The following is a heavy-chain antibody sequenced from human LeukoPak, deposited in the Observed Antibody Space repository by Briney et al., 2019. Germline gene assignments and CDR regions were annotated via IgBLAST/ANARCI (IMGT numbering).Heavy chain of an antibody. CDR2: INHSGSA. V-gene: IGHV4-34*01. Sequence: SETLSLTCGVYGGSFSGYYWSWIRQPPGKGLEWLGEINHSGSANYNPCPNRRVTISVDTSKNQFSLRLSAVTVADTAVYYCARARRDSGYYRIDYWGQGTLVTVSS. J-gene: IGHJ4*02. CDR3: ARARRDSGYYRIDY. CDR1: GGSFSGYY. D-gene: IGHD3-3*01.